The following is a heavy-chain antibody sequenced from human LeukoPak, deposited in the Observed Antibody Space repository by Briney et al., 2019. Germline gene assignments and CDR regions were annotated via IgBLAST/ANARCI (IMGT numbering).Heavy chain of an antibody. CDR3: AKDARENYYDSSGYYSLMWYFDY. CDR1: GFTFSSYA. CDR2: ISGSGGST. Sequence: GGALRLSCAASGFTFSSYAMSWVRQAPGKGLEWVAAISGSGGSTYYADSVKGRFTISRDNSKSTLYLQMNSLRAEDTAVYYCAKDARENYYDSSGYYSLMWYFDYWGQGTLVTVSS. J-gene: IGHJ4*02. D-gene: IGHD3-22*01. V-gene: IGHV3-23*01.